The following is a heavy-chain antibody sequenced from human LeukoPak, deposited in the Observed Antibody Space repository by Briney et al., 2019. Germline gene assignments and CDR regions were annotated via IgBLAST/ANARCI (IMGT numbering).Heavy chain of an antibody. CDR1: GYTFTSYD. Sequence: ASVKVSCKASGYTFTSYDINWVRQATGQGLEWMGWMNPNSGNTGYAQKFQGRVTMTRNTSISTAYMELSSLRSEDTAVYYCARGSRERFVWRYSSGWYDYWGQGTLVTVSS. V-gene: IGHV1-8*01. CDR3: ARGSRERFVWRYSSGWYDY. CDR2: MNPNSGNT. J-gene: IGHJ4*02. D-gene: IGHD6-19*01.